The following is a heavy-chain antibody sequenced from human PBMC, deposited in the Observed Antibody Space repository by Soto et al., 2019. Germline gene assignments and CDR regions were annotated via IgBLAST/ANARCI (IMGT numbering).Heavy chain of an antibody. Sequence: PGGSLRLSCAASGFTFSSYSMNWVRQAPGKGLEWVSYISSSSSTIYYADSVKGRFTISRDNAKNSLYLQMNSLRAEDTAVYYCARGATISRGRAPSPLRYWGQGTLVTVSS. CDR3: ARGATISRGRAPSPLRY. V-gene: IGHV3-48*01. J-gene: IGHJ4*02. CDR1: GFTFSSYS. CDR2: ISSSSSTI. D-gene: IGHD5-12*01.